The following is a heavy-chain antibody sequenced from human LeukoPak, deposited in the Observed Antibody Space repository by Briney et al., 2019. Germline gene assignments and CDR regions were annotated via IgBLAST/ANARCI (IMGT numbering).Heavy chain of an antibody. J-gene: IGHJ6*02. CDR1: GRSIGSGGYY. V-gene: IGHV4-31*03. CDR3: GRYYYGMDV. CDR2: IYYSGST. Sequence: SETLSLTCTLSGRSIGSGGYYWSWIRQHPGKGLEWIGYIYYSGSTYYNPSLKSRVTISVDTSKNQFSLKLSSVTAADTAVYYCGRYYYGMDVWGQGTTVTVSS.